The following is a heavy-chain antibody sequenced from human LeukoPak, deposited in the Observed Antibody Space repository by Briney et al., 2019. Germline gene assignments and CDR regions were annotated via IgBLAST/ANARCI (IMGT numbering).Heavy chain of an antibody. CDR3: ARQALLVSNCHFDM. CDR2: VYYSGST. J-gene: IGHJ3*02. V-gene: IGHV4-59*08. Sequence: SETVSLTCTVSGGSISTYYWSWIRQPPGKGLEWIGYVYYSGSTNYNPSLKSRVTISVDTSKNQFSLKLSSVTAADTAVYYCARQALLVSNCHFDMWGQGTIVTVSS. D-gene: IGHD2-8*02. CDR1: GGSISTYY.